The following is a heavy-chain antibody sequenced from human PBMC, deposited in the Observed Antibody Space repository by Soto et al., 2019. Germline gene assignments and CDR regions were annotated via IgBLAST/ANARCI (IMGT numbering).Heavy chain of an antibody. J-gene: IGHJ6*02. CDR2: ISGSGGST. V-gene: IGHV3-23*01. Sequence: GGSLRLSCAASGFTFSSYAMSWVRQAPGKGLEWVSAISGSGGSTYYADSVKGRFTISRDNSKNTLYLQMNSLRAEDTAVYYCAKIPTVTSSHYYYYYGMDVWGQGTTVTVSS. CDR1: GFTFSSYA. CDR3: AKIPTVTSSHYYYYYGMDV. D-gene: IGHD4-17*01.